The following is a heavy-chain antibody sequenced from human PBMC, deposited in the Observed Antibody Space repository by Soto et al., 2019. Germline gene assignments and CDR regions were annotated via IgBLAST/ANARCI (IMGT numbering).Heavy chain of an antibody. D-gene: IGHD5-12*01. CDR2: ISKSGGTT. Sequence: QVQLVQSGRGLVKPGGSLRLSCAPSGFTFSDYYMSWIRQAPGKGPEWVSYISKSGGTTHYADSVKGRFTISRDNAKNSLYLQMNSLRAEDTAVYYCARVKGAYAIDYWGQGTQVTVSS. CDR3: ARVKGAYAIDY. J-gene: IGHJ4*02. CDR1: GFTFSDYY. V-gene: IGHV3-11*01.